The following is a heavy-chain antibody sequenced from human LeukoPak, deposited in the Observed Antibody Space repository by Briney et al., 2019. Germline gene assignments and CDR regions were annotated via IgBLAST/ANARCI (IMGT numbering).Heavy chain of an antibody. CDR3: ATGYSSGYYSRTFDI. Sequence: ASVTVSCTVSGYTLTELSMHWVRQAPGKGLAWMGGFDPEDGETIYAQKFQGRVTMTEDTSTDTAYMELSSLRSEDTAVYYCATGYSSGYYSRTFDIWGQGTMVTVSS. CDR2: FDPEDGET. CDR1: GYTLTELS. V-gene: IGHV1-24*01. D-gene: IGHD3-22*01. J-gene: IGHJ3*02.